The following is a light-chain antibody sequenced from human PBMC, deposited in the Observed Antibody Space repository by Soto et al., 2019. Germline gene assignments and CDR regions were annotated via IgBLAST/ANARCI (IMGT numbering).Light chain of an antibody. Sequence: DIVMTQSPLSLPVTPGEPASISCRSSQSLLHNNGYNYLDWYLQRPGQSPQLLIYLGSNRASGVPDRFSGSGSGTDFTLKISRVEAEDAGVYYCMQALQTPRTFGQGTKVEIK. J-gene: IGKJ1*01. V-gene: IGKV2-28*01. CDR2: LGS. CDR3: MQALQTPRT. CDR1: QSLLHNNGYNY.